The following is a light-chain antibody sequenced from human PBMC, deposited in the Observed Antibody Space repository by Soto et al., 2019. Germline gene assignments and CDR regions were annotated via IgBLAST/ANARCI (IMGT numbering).Light chain of an antibody. Sequence: EIVLTQSPATLSLSPGERATLSCRASQSVSSYLAWYQQKPGQALRLLIYDTSSRATGIPARFSGSGSGTDLPLTISSLEPEDFAVYYCQQRSNWPPVTFGPGTKVDIK. V-gene: IGKV3-11*01. CDR2: DTS. CDR1: QSVSSY. CDR3: QQRSNWPPVT. J-gene: IGKJ3*01.